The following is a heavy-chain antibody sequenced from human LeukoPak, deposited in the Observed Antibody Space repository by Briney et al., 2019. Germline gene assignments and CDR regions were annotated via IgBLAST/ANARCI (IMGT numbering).Heavy chain of an antibody. CDR1: GFTVSHNY. CDR3: ARGHEAFGY. Sequence: GGSLRPSCAASGFTVSHNYMTWVRQAPGKGLEWVSFIYTGGSTFYADSVKGRFTISRDNSKNTLYLQMNSLRAGDTAIYYCARGHEAFGYWGQGILVTVSS. J-gene: IGHJ4*02. V-gene: IGHV3-53*01. CDR2: IYTGGST.